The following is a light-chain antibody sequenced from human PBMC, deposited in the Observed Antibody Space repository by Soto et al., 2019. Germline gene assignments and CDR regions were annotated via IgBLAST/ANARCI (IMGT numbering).Light chain of an antibody. CDR1: SSNIGNNY. V-gene: IGLV1-51*01. CDR3: GTWDSSLSAHVV. J-gene: IGLJ2*01. CDR2: DNN. Sequence: QSALTQPPSVSAAPGQKVTISCSGSSSNIGNNYVSWYQQLPGTAPKLLIYDNNKRPSGIPDRFSGSKSGTSATLGITGLQTGDEAYYYCGTWDSSLSAHVVFGGGTKLTVL.